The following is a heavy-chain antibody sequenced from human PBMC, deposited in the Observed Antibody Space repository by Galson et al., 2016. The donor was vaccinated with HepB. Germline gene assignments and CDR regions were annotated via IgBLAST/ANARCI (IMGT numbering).Heavy chain of an antibody. Sequence: SETLSLTCTVSGGSINSYYWSWIRLPPGKGLEWIGYIHYSGNTKYNPALKSRVTISVDTSKNQFSLKLSSMTAADTAVYYCAGDNSVYYYHYGMDVGGKGTTVTVSS. CDR1: GGSINSYY. D-gene: IGHD2/OR15-2a*01. CDR3: AGDNSVYYYHYGMDV. J-gene: IGHJ6*04. V-gene: IGHV4-59*01. CDR2: IHYSGNT.